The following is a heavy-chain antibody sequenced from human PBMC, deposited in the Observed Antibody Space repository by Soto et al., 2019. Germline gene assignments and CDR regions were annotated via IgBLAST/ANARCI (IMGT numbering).Heavy chain of an antibody. J-gene: IGHJ5*02. D-gene: IGHD1-1*01. V-gene: IGHV3-21*01. CDR2: ITTSGSYI. Sequence: EVQLVESGGGLVKPGGSLRLSCAASGFTFSSYDMNWVRQAPGKGLEYVSSITTSGSYIYYGDSVRGRITISRDNAKNSLFLQMDSLRAEDTAVYYCVSSGTAPMLRHNWFDPWGQGTLVTVSS. CDR1: GFTFSSYD. CDR3: VSSGTAPMLRHNWFDP.